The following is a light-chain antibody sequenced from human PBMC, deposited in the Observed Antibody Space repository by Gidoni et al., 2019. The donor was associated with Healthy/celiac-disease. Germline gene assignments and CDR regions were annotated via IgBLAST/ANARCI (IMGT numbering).Light chain of an antibody. CDR3: QQYDNLRYT. CDR2: DDS. CDR1: QDISNY. Sequence: DIQMTQSPSSLSASVGDRVTITCKASQDISNYLNWYQQKPGKSPKLLIYDDSNLETGVPSRFSGSGSGTDFTFTISSLQPEDIATYYCQQYDNLRYTFGQGTKLEIK. J-gene: IGKJ2*01. V-gene: IGKV1-33*01.